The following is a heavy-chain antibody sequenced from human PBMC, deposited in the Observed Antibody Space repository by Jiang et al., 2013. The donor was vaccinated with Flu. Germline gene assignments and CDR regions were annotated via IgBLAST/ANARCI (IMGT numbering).Heavy chain of an antibody. CDR1: GFSLSTSGVG. V-gene: IGHV2-5*02. CDR2: IYWDDDK. CDR3: ARVPGVGLRYSSYGGDYYYGMDV. D-gene: IGHD6-19*01. J-gene: IGHJ6*02. Sequence: KPTQTLTLTCTFSGFSLSTSGVGVGWIRQPPGKALEWLALIYWDDDKRYSPSLKSRLTITKDTSKNQVVLTMTNMDPVDTATYYCARVPGVGLRYSSYGGDYYYGMDVWGQGTTGHRLL.